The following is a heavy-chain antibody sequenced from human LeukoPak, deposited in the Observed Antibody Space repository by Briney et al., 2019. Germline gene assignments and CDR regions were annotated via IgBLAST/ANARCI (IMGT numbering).Heavy chain of an antibody. CDR3: ARCGGYFGYYYYMDV. D-gene: IGHD2-15*01. Sequence: RASVKVSCKASGYTFTGYYMHWVRQAPGQGLEWMGWINPNSGGTNYAQKFQGRVTMTRDTSISTAYMELSRLRSDDTAVYYCARCGGYFGYYYYMDVWGKGTTVTVSS. J-gene: IGHJ6*03. CDR1: GYTFTGYY. CDR2: INPNSGGT. V-gene: IGHV1-2*02.